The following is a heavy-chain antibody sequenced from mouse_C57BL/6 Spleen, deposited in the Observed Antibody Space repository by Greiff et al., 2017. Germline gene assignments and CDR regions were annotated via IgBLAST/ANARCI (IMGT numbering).Heavy chain of an antibody. CDR1: GFTFRSYG. V-gene: IGHV5-6*01. CDR3: AREGNWDYRAY. D-gene: IGHD4-1*01. Sequence: EVKLVESGGDLVKPGGSLQLSCAASGFTFRSYGMSWVRQTPDKRLEWVATISSGGSYTYYPDSVKGRFTISRDNAKNTLYLQMSSLKSEDTAMYYCAREGNWDYRAYWGQGTLVTVSA. J-gene: IGHJ3*01. CDR2: ISSGGSYT.